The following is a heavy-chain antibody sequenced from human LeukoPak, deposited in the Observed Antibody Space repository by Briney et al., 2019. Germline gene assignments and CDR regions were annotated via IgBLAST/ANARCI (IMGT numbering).Heavy chain of an antibody. CDR1: GVSVTQDY. J-gene: IGHJ4*02. V-gene: IGHV4-59*02. Sequence: SETLSLTCTVSGVSVTQDYWSWLRQTPEKGLEWIAYIQYSGYTFYNPSLKSRVTISLDTSKNQYSLKLASVTAADTAVYYCARGGSQFDFWGQGALVTVSS. CDR3: ARGGSQFDF. D-gene: IGHD5-12*01. CDR2: IQYSGYT.